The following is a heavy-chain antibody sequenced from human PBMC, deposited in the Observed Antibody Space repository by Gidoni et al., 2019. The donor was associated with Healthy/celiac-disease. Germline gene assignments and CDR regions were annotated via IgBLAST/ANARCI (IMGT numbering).Heavy chain of an antibody. D-gene: IGHD5-12*01. CDR2: ISYDGSNK. CDR3: ARELVEMATIFPYYYGMDV. Sequence: QVQLVESGGGVVQPGRSLRLSCAASGFTSSSYAMHWVRQAPGKGLEWGAVISYDGSNKYYADSVKGRFTISRDNSKNTLYLQMNSLRAEDTAVYYCARELVEMATIFPYYYGMDVWGQGTTVTVSS. J-gene: IGHJ6*02. V-gene: IGHV3-30*01. CDR1: GFTSSSYA.